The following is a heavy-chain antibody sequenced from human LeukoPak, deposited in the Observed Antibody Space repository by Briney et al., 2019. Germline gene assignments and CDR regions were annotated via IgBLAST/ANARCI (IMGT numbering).Heavy chain of an antibody. CDR1: GGTLSSYA. CDR3: ASRIYGYYDSSGYSHYYYYYGMDV. J-gene: IGHJ6*02. CDR2: IIPIFGTA. Sequence: ASVKVSCKASGGTLSSYAISWVRQAPGQGLEWMGGIIPIFGTANYAQKFQGRVTITADESTSTAYMELSSLRSEDTAVYYCASRIYGYYDSSGYSHYYYYYGMDVWGQGTTVTVSS. V-gene: IGHV1-69*13. D-gene: IGHD3-22*01.